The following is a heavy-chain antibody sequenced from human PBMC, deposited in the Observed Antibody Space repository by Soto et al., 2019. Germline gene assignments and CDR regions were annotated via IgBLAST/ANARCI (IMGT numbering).Heavy chain of an antibody. CDR1: GFTLNNAW. CDR2: IKRKSDGGTT. CDR3: ATDDFNGG. D-gene: IGHD2-21*02. V-gene: IGHV3-15*07. J-gene: IGHJ4*02. Sequence: VQLAESGGDLVKPGGSLTLSCAASGFTLNNAWMHWVRQAPGKGLEWVGRIKRKSDGGTTDYAAPVKGRFTISSDDSKNTLYLQMSSLKTEDTAMYYCATDDFNGGWGQGTLVTVSS.